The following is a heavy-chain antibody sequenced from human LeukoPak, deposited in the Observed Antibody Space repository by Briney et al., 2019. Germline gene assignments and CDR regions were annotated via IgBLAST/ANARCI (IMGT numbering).Heavy chain of an antibody. D-gene: IGHD6-13*01. Sequence: GGSLRLSCAASGFTFSSYSMNWVRQAPGKGLEWVSSISSSSSYIYYADSVKGRFTISRDNAKNSLYLQMNSLIAEDTAVYYCARDSEIIAEFDYWGQGTLVTVSS. CDR2: ISSSSSYI. CDR1: GFTFSSYS. J-gene: IGHJ4*02. CDR3: ARDSEIIAEFDY. V-gene: IGHV3-21*01.